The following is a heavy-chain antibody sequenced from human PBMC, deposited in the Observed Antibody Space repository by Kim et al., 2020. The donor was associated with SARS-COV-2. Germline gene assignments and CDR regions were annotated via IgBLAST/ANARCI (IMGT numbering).Heavy chain of an antibody. CDR2: ISYDGSNK. CDR3: ARDGGGYCSSTSCFLYYYGMDV. CDR1: GFTFSSYA. Sequence: GGSLRLSCAASGFTFSSYAMHWVRQAPGKGLEWVAVISYDGSNKYYADSVKGRFTISRDNSKNTLYLQMNSLRAEDTAVYYCARDGGGYCSSTSCFLYYYGMDVWGQGTTVTVSS. D-gene: IGHD2-2*01. J-gene: IGHJ6*02. V-gene: IGHV3-30-3*01.